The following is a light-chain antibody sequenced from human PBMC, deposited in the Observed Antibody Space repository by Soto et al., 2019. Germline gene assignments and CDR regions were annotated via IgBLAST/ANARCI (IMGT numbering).Light chain of an antibody. J-gene: IGKJ1*01. V-gene: IGKV3-15*01. CDR2: GAS. CDR3: QQYNNWPPWT. CDR1: HTVSSN. Sequence: EIILTQSPDTLSLSPGEIATLSCRASHTVSSNYLAWCQQKPDQAPRLLIYGASTRATGIPSRFSGSGSGTEFTLTIRSLQSEDFAVYYCQQYNNWPPWTFGPGTMGDIK.